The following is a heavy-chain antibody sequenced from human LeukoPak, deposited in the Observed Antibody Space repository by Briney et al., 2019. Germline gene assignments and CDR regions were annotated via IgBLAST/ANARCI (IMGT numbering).Heavy chain of an antibody. Sequence: GGSLRLSCVDLGGRRTIKKKSWVRQAPGKGLEWVAAIYSDGGTNYADSVKGRFTISRDTSKNTLYLQMNSLRPEDTAVYYCARAETIAGSYWGQGTLVTVSS. J-gene: IGHJ4*02. CDR3: ARAETIAGSY. CDR2: IYSDGGT. V-gene: IGHV3-53*01. D-gene: IGHD2-15*01. CDR1: GRRTIKK.